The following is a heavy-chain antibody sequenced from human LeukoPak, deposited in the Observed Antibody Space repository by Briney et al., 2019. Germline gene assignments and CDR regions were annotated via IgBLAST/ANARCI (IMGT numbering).Heavy chain of an antibody. J-gene: IGHJ6*03. CDR3: TTDSLRLPRMGYYYYMDV. CDR2: IKRKSDGGTT. D-gene: IGHD5-18*01. CDR1: GLTFSNAW. Sequence: GGSLRLSCAASGLTFSNAWMSWVRQVPGKGLEWVGRIKRKSDGGTTDYAAPVKGRFTISRDDSKNTLYLQMNSLKTEDTAVYYCTTDSLRLPRMGYYYYMDVWGKGTTVTVSS. V-gene: IGHV3-15*01.